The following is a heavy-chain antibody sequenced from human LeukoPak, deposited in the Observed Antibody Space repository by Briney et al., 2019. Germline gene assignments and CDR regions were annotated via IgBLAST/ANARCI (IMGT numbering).Heavy chain of an antibody. CDR1: GGTFSSYA. Sequence: SVKVSCKASGGTFSSYAISWVRQAPGQGLEWMGGIIPIFGTANYAQKYQGRVTITADESTSTAYMELSSLRSEDTAVYYCAPGGSGNRWFDPWGQGTLVTVSS. D-gene: IGHD4-23*01. CDR3: APGGSGNRWFDP. V-gene: IGHV1-69*13. CDR2: IIPIFGTA. J-gene: IGHJ5*02.